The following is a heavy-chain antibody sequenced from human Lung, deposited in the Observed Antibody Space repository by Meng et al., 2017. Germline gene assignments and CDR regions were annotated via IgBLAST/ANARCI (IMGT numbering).Heavy chain of an antibody. Sequence: QGKLQQWGAGPLKPSETLPLPWVVSGGSFSDYYWSWIRQPPGKGLEWIGEINHSGSTNYNPSLESRATISVDTSQNNLSLKLSSVTAADSAVYYCARGPTTMAHDFDYWGQGTLVTVFS. V-gene: IGHV4-34*01. CDR2: INHSGST. D-gene: IGHD4-11*01. J-gene: IGHJ4*02. CDR3: ARGPTTMAHDFDY. CDR1: GGSFSDYY.